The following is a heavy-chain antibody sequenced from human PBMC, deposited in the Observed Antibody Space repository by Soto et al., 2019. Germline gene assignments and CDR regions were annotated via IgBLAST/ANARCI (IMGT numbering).Heavy chain of an antibody. CDR3: ARSVFP. Sequence: SETLSLTCTASAGSSSSGGHHWNWTRQHPGNGPERNRHIYYIRSTYYNPSLKRPVTIPLDTSNNQFSLQVISVTATDSAVYYCARSVFPWGQGTLVTVSS. CDR1: AGSSSSGGHH. CDR2: IYYIRST. J-gene: IGHJ5*02. V-gene: IGHV4-31*01.